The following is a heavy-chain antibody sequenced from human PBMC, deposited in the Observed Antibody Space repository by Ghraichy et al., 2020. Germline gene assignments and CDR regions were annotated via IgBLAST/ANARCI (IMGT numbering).Heavy chain of an antibody. D-gene: IGHD6-6*01. J-gene: IGHJ4*02. CDR3: AKGRRGSSFSENDY. CDR2: ISGSGGST. Sequence: RGSLRLSCAASGFTFSSYAMSWVRQAPGKGLEWVSAISGSGGSTYYADSVKGRFTISRDNSKNTLYLQMNSLRAEDTAVYYCAKGRRGSSFSENDYWGQGTLVTVSS. CDR1: GFTFSSYA. V-gene: IGHV3-23*01.